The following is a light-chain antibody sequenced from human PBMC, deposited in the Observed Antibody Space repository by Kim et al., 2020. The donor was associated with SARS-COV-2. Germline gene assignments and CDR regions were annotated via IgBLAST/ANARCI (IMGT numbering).Light chain of an antibody. CDR3: AAWDDSLNGVV. CDR2: SNN. V-gene: IGLV1-44*01. CDR1: SSNIGSNT. Sequence: QPVLTQPPSASGTPGQRVTISCSGSSSNIGSNTVNWYQQLPGTAPKVLIYSNNQRPSGVPDRLSGSKSGTSASLAISGLQSEDEADYYCAAWDDSLNGVVFGGGTQLTVL. J-gene: IGLJ2*01.